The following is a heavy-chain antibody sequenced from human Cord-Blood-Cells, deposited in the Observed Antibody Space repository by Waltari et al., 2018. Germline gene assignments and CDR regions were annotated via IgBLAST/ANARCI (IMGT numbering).Heavy chain of an antibody. Sequence: QVQLQESGPGLVKPSETLSLTCTVPVGSISSHHWRWIRQPPGKGLEWIGYIYYSGSTNYNPSLKSRVTISVDTSKNQFSLKLSSVTAADTAVYYCARDRGSGSYDYWGQGTLVTVSS. D-gene: IGHD3-10*01. J-gene: IGHJ4*02. CDR3: ARDRGSGSYDY. V-gene: IGHV4-59*11. CDR1: VGSISSHH. CDR2: IYYSGST.